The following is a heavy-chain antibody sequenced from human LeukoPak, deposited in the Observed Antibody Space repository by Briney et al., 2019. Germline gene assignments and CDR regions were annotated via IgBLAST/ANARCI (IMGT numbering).Heavy chain of an antibody. CDR3: ARAVAGTYDY. V-gene: IGHV1-3*01. D-gene: IGHD6-19*01. J-gene: IGHJ4*02. CDR2: INAGNGNT. Sequence: EWMGWINAGNGNTKYSQKFQGRVTITRDTSASTAYMELSSLRSDDTAVYYCARAVAGTYDYWGQGTLVTVSS.